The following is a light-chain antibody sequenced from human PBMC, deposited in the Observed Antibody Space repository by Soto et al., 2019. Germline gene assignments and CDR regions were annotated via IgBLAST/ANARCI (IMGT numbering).Light chain of an antibody. Sequence: QTVVTQEPSFSVSPGRTVTLTCGLSSGSVSTSYYPSWYQQTPGQAPRTLIYNANSRSSGVPDRFSGSILGNKAALTITGAQADDESDYYFALYMGSGISVFGGGTKLTVL. CDR2: NAN. CDR3: ALYMGSGISV. CDR1: SGSVSTSYY. V-gene: IGLV8-61*01. J-gene: IGLJ3*02.